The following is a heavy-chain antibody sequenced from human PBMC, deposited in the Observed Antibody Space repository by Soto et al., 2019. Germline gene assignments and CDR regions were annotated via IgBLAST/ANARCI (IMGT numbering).Heavy chain of an antibody. D-gene: IGHD4-17*01. CDR3: ARTYGDSTPYYFDY. V-gene: IGHV3-21*01. CDR2: ISSRSTYV. Sequence: PGGSLRLSCAASGFIFSHYSMNWVRQAPGKGLEWVSSISSRSTYVYYADSVRGRFTISRDSAMNSLYLQMNSLRAEDTAVYHCARTYGDSTPYYFDYWGQGT. J-gene: IGHJ4*02. CDR1: GFIFSHYS.